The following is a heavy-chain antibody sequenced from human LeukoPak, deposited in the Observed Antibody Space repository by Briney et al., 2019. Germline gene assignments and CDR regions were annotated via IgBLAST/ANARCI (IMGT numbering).Heavy chain of an antibody. D-gene: IGHD5-18*01. Sequence: ASVKVSCKASGYTFTGYYMHWVRQAPGQGLEWMGWINPNSGGTNYAQKFQGRVTMTRDTSISTAYMELSRLRSDDTAVYYCARTNHGYSYGSFVDWGQGTLVTVSS. CDR3: ARTNHGYSYGSFVD. CDR1: GYTFTGYY. V-gene: IGHV1-2*02. CDR2: INPNSGGT. J-gene: IGHJ4*02.